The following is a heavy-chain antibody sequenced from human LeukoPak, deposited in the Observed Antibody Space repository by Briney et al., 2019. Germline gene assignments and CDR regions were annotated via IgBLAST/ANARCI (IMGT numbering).Heavy chain of an antibody. CDR3: ARRPSWPTTSSFDI. J-gene: IGHJ3*02. CDR1: GASIYTVGSF. CDR2: VFYSGSA. V-gene: IGHV4-39*01. Sequence: SETLSLTCAVSGASIYTVGSFWGWIRQPPGRGLEWIGSVFYSGSANYNPSLQSRVTISVDTSRNQFSLRMSSVTPADTAVYYCARRPSWPTTSSFDIWGQGTLVTVSP. D-gene: IGHD4-17*01.